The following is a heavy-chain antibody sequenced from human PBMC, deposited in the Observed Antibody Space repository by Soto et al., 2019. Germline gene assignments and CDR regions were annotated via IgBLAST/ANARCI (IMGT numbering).Heavy chain of an antibody. CDR3: TTRRNYDILTGYYNVRPFLDY. CDR1: GFTFSNAW. CDR2: IKSKTDGGTT. J-gene: IGHJ4*02. V-gene: IGHV3-15*01. D-gene: IGHD3-9*01. Sequence: PGGSMRLSCAASGFTFSNAWRSWVRKAPGKGLEWVGRIKSKTDGGTTDYAAPVKGRFTISRDDSKNTLYLQMNSLKTEDTAVYYCTTRRNYDILTGYYNVRPFLDYWGQGTLVTVSS.